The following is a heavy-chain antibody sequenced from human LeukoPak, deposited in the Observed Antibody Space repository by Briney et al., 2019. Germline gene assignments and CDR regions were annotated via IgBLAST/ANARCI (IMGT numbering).Heavy chain of an antibody. CDR2: INSDGSST. Sequence: GGSLRLSCAASGFTFSSYWMHWVRQAPGKGLVWVSRINSDGSSTSYADSVKGRFTISRDNAKNTLYLQMNSPRAEDTAVYYCASIQFYDDAFDIWGQGTMVTVSS. D-gene: IGHD2/OR15-2a*01. CDR1: GFTFSSYW. V-gene: IGHV3-74*01. CDR3: ASIQFYDDAFDI. J-gene: IGHJ3*02.